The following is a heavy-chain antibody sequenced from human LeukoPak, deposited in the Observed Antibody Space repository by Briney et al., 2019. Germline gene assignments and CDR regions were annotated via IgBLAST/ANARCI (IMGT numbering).Heavy chain of an antibody. CDR3: ARGITMVRGVILFY. CDR2: TNPNSGNT. J-gene: IGHJ4*02. CDR1: GYTFTSYD. Sequence: GASVKVSCKASGYTFTSYDINWVRQATGQGLEWMGWTNPNSGNTGYAQKFQGRVTMTRNTSISTAYMELSSLRSEDTAVYYCARGITMVRGVILFYWGQGTLVTVSS. V-gene: IGHV1-8*01. D-gene: IGHD3-10*01.